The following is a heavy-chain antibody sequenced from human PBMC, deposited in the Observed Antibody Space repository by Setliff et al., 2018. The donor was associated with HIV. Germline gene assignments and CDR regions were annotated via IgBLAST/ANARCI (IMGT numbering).Heavy chain of an antibody. J-gene: IGHJ3*02. V-gene: IGHV3-7*03. CDR2: IKQDGSEK. CDR3: RGSGNSYAFDM. CDR1: GFTFSDYW. D-gene: IGHD3-10*01. Sequence: PGGSLRLSCAASGFTFSDYWTSWVRQAPGKGLEWVANIKQDGSEKYYVESVKGRFTTSRDNAENSLYLQMNNLRAEDTAVYYCRGSGNSYAFDMWGQGTMVTVSS.